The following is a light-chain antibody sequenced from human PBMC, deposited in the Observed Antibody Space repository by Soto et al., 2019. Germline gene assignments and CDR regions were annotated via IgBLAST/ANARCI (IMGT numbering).Light chain of an antibody. CDR2: DAS. V-gene: IGKV1-13*02. J-gene: IGKJ4*01. CDR1: QGISSA. CDR3: QQFNSYPLT. Sequence: AIQLTQSPSSLPASVGDRVIITCRSSQGISSALAWYQQKPGKAPKLLIYDASSLESGVPSRFSGSGSGTDFTLTISSLQPEDFATYYCQQFNSYPLTFGGGTQVEIK.